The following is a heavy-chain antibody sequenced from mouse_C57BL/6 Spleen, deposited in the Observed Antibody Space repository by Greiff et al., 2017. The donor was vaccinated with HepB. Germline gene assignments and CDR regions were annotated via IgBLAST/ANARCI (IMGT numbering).Heavy chain of an antibody. CDR3: ARSLGGYYFEY. D-gene: IGHD1-1*02. Sequence: QVQLQQPGAELVKPGASVKLSCKASGYTFTSYWMHWVKQRPGQGLEWIGMIHPNSGSTNYNEKFKSKATLTVDKSSSTAYMQLSSLTYEDTAVYYWARSLGGYYFEYWGQGTTLTVAS. V-gene: IGHV1-64*01. CDR1: GYTFTSYW. J-gene: IGHJ2*01. CDR2: IHPNSGST.